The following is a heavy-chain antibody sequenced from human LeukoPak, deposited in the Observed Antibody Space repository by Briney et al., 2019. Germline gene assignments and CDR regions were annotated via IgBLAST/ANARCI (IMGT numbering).Heavy chain of an antibody. Sequence: GGSLRLSCAASGFTFDDYAMHWVRQAPGKGLEWVSLISGDGGSTYYADSVKGRFTISRDNSKNSLYLQMNSLRTGDTALYYCAKDIGSHYDFWSGYYSYYYYGMDVWGQGTTVTVSS. J-gene: IGHJ6*02. D-gene: IGHD3-3*01. CDR2: ISGDGGST. CDR1: GFTFDDYA. V-gene: IGHV3-43*02. CDR3: AKDIGSHYDFWSGYYSYYYYGMDV.